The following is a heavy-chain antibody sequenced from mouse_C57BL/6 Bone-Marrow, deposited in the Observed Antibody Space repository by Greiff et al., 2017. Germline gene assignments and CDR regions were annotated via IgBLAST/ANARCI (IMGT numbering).Heavy chain of an antibody. V-gene: IGHV1-5*01. CDR3: TYYDGYYVSLAY. Sequence: VQLQQSGTVLARPGASVKMSCKTSGYTFTSYWLHCLKQRPGQGLEWIGAIYPGNSDTSYNQKFKGKAKLTAVTSASTAYMELSSLTNEDSAVYYCTYYDGYYVSLAYWGQGTLVTVAA. J-gene: IGHJ3*01. D-gene: IGHD2-3*01. CDR2: IYPGNSDT. CDR1: GYTFTSYW.